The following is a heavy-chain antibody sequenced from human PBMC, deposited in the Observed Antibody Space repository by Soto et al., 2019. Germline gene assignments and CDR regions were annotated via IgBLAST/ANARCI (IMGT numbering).Heavy chain of an antibody. Sequence: SVKVSCKASGYTFTNYGISWVRQAPGQGLEWMGWISAYNGNTNYAQKLQGRVTMTTDTSTSTAYMELRTLRSDDTALYYCVRIVGADRRWFDPWGQGTLVTVSS. V-gene: IGHV1-18*01. CDR1: GYTFTNYG. D-gene: IGHD1-26*01. CDR3: VRIVGADRRWFDP. J-gene: IGHJ5*02. CDR2: ISAYNGNT.